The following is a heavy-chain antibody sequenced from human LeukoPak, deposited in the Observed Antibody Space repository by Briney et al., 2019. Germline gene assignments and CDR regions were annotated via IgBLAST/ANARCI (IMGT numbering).Heavy chain of an antibody. CDR1: GGSISSSSYY. V-gene: IGHV4-39*07. CDR3: ARRGYYYYYFDY. CDR2: INHSGST. Sequence: SETLSLTCTVSGGSISSSSYYWSWIRQPPGKGMEWIGEINHSGSTNYNPSLKSRVTISVDTSKNQFSLKLSSVTAADTAVYYCARRGYYYYYFDYWGQGTLVTVSS. D-gene: IGHD3-22*01. J-gene: IGHJ4*02.